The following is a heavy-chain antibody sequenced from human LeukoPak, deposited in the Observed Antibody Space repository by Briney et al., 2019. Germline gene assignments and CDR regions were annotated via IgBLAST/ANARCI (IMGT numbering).Heavy chain of an antibody. CDR2: IYYSGST. V-gene: IGHV4-59*01. CDR1: GGSISSYY. Sequence: SETLSLTCTVSGGSISSYYWSWIRQPPGKGLEWIGYIYYSGSTNYNPSLKSRVTISVDTSKNQFSLKLSSVTAADTAVYYCASSKDCSSTSCPLGVDYWGQGTLVTVSS. J-gene: IGHJ4*02. D-gene: IGHD2-2*01. CDR3: ASSKDCSSTSCPLGVDY.